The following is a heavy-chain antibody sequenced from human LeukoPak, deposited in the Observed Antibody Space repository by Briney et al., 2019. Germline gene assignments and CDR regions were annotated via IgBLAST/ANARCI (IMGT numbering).Heavy chain of an antibody. CDR2: INHSGST. V-gene: IGHV4-34*01. Sequence: SETLSLTCAVYGGSFSGYYWSWIRQPPGKGLEWIGEINHSGSTNYNPSLKSRVTISVDTSKNQFSLKLSSVTAADTAVYYCAQCSRKRYYDFWSGYYQNYYYYYMDVWGKGTTVTVSS. D-gene: IGHD3-3*01. CDR3: AQCSRKRYYDFWSGYYQNYYYYYMDV. J-gene: IGHJ6*03. CDR1: GGSFSGYY.